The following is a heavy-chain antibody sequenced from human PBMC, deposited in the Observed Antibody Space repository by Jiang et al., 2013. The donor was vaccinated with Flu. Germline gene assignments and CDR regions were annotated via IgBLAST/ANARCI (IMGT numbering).Heavy chain of an antibody. J-gene: IGHJ4*02. V-gene: IGHV4-4*07. Sequence: GSGLVKPSETLSLTCSVSGGSISSYYWSWIRQPAGKGLEWIGRIYSSGSTNYNPSLKSRVTMSVDTSKNQFSLKLSSVTAADTAVYYCASRSSDGFWSGWEYWGQGTLVSVSS. D-gene: IGHD3-3*01. CDR2: IYSSGST. CDR1: GGSISSYY. CDR3: ASRSSDGFWSGWEY.